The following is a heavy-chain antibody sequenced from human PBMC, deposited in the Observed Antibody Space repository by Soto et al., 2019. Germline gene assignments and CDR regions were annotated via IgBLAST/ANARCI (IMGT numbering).Heavy chain of an antibody. J-gene: IGHJ3*02. Sequence: QITLKESGPTLVKPTQTLTLTCTFSGFSLSTSGVGVGWIRQPPGKALEWLALIYWDDDKRYSPSLKSRLTITKDTSKNQVVLTMTNMDPVDTATYYCAHSAEITDTALDAFDIWGQGTMVTVSS. V-gene: IGHV2-5*02. CDR3: AHSAEITDTALDAFDI. CDR1: GFSLSTSGVG. CDR2: IYWDDDK. D-gene: IGHD1-20*01.